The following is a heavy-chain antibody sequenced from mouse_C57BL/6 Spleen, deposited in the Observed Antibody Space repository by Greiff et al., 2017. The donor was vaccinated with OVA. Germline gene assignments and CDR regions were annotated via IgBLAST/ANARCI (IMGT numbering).Heavy chain of an antibody. Sequence: DVMLVESGGGLVKPGGSLKLSCAASGFTFSSYTMSWVRQTPEKRLEWVATISGGGGNTYYPDSVKGRFTISRDNAKNTLYLQMSSLRSEDTALYYCARHYGSSYEAWFAYWGQGTLVTVSA. CDR1: GFTFSSYT. J-gene: IGHJ3*01. CDR2: ISGGGGNT. V-gene: IGHV5-9*01. D-gene: IGHD1-1*01. CDR3: ARHYGSSYEAWFAY.